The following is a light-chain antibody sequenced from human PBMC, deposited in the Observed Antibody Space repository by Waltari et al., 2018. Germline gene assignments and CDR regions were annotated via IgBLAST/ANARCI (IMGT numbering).Light chain of an antibody. CDR3: QQYYSTVT. Sequence: DIVMTQSPDSLAVSLGERATINCKSSQSVLYSSNNKNYLAGYQQKPGQPPKLLIYWASTREYGVPDRFSGSGSGTDFTLSISSLQAEDVAVYYCQQYYSTVTFGQGTRLEIK. CDR1: QSVLYSSNNKNY. V-gene: IGKV4-1*01. CDR2: WAS. J-gene: IGKJ5*01.